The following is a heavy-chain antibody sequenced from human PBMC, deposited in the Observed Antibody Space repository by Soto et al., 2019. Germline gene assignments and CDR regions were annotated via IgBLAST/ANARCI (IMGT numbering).Heavy chain of an antibody. V-gene: IGHV4-4*02. CDR2: TLYSGRT. CDR1: W. Sequence: WWTWVRQPPGKGLEWIGETLYSGRTNYNSSLNSRVTISIDKSKKQFSLNLSSVTAADTAVYYCSSRVTDAPTWGQGTLVTVSS. D-gene: IGHD3-10*01. CDR3: SSRVTDAPT. J-gene: IGHJ5*02.